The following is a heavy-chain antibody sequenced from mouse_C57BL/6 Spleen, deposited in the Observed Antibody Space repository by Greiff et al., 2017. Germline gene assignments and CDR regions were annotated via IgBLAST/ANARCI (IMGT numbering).Heavy chain of an antibody. Sequence: QVQLQQPGAELVKPGASVKLSCKASGYTFTSYWMPWVKQRPGQGLEWIGMIHPNRGSTNYNEKFKSKATLTVDKSSSTAYMRLSSLTSEDSAVCNCARDGSSTWYFDVWGTGTTVTVSS. D-gene: IGHD1-1*01. CDR2: IHPNRGST. J-gene: IGHJ1*03. CDR1: GYTFTSYW. CDR3: ARDGSSTWYFDV. V-gene: IGHV1-64*01.